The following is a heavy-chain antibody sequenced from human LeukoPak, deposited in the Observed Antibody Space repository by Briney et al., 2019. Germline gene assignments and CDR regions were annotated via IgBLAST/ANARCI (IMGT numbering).Heavy chain of an antibody. D-gene: IGHD1-1*01. CDR2: ISKDGTNA. J-gene: IGHJ4*02. Sequence: GGSLRLSCAASGFIFSSHTMHWVRQAPGKGLEWVALISKDGTNAYYADSVKGRFTISRDNSKNTLYLQMNSLISEDTAVEDCARSSLGTMTRLGDYWGQGTLVTVSS. CDR3: ARSSLGTMTRLGDY. CDR1: GFIFSSHT. V-gene: IGHV3-30-3*01.